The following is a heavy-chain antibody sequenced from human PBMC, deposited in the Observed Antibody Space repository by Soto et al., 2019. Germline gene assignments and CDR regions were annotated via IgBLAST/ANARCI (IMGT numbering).Heavy chain of an antibody. D-gene: IGHD3-3*02. J-gene: IGHJ5*02. Sequence: SETLSLTCAVSGGSISSGGYSWSWIRQPPGKGLEWIGYIYHSGSTYYNPSLKSRVTISVDRSKNQFSLKLSSVTAADTAVYYCARMQFCGDTRNWFDPWGQGTLVTVSS. V-gene: IGHV4-30-2*01. CDR1: GGSISSGGYS. CDR3: ARMQFCGDTRNWFDP. CDR2: IYHSGST.